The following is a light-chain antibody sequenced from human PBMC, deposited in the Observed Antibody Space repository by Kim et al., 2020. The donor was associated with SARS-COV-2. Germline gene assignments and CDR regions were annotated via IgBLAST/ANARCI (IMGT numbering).Light chain of an antibody. Sequence: ASVGDRVTITCRASQDISSWLAWYQQKPGEAPKLLIYDASSLETGVPSRFSGSGSGTDFTLTISSLQPEDFATYYCQQYNSIPWTFGQGPKVDIK. J-gene: IGKJ1*01. CDR1: QDISSW. CDR2: DAS. V-gene: IGKV1-12*01. CDR3: QQYNSIPWT.